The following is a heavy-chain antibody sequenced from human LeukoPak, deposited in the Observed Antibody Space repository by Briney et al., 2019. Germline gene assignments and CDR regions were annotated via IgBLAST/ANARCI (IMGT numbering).Heavy chain of an antibody. CDR2: ISSNGGST. CDR1: GFPFSSYA. CDR3: ARDGVATNDY. V-gene: IGHV3-64*01. D-gene: IGHD2-15*01. J-gene: IGHJ4*02. Sequence: GGSLRPSCAASGFPFSSYAMQWVRQAPGKGPEYVSGISSNGGSTFYANSVKGRFTISRDNSKNMVFLQMGSPRAEDTAVYYCARDGVATNDYWGQGTLVTVSS.